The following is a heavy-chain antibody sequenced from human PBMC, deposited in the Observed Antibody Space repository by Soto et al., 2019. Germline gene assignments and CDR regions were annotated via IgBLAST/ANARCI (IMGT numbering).Heavy chain of an antibody. CDR2: IDPDGRVG. CDR1: GLRFSTYW. V-gene: IGHV3-7*03. Sequence: EGQLLGSGGGLVQPGGSLRLSCVASGLRFSTYWMNWVRQPPGMGLEWVANIDPDGRVGTYVDSVKGRFTTSRDNAMNSVYLQTNSLRADDTAMYFGAGWGEHDANVWGQGILVTVSA. D-gene: IGHD7-27*01. CDR3: AGWGEHDANV. J-gene: IGHJ4*02.